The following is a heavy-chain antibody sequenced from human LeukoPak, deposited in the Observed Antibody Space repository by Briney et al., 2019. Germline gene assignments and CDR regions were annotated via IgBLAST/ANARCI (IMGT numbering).Heavy chain of an antibody. CDR2: IKQDGSEK. CDR1: GFTFSSYW. Sequence: PGGSLRLSCAASGFTFSSYWMSWVRQAPGKGLEWVANIKQDGSEKYYVDSVKGRFTISRDNAKNSLYLQMSSLRVEDTAVYYCGRGPGGYFGLDVWGKGTTVTVSS. J-gene: IGHJ6*04. D-gene: IGHD3-10*01. V-gene: IGHV3-7*01. CDR3: GRGPGGYFGLDV.